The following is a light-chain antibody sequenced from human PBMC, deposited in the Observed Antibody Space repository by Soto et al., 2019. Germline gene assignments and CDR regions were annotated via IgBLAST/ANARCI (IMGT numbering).Light chain of an antibody. CDR2: DAS. CDR3: QQYGNSPIT. CDR1: QNVANY. V-gene: IGKV3-20*01. Sequence: EIVLTQAPSTLSLSPAERATLSCRASQNVANYLDWYQQKPGQAPRLLIYDASRRPTGIPDRFSGSGSGTDFTLTISRLEPEDFAVYYCQQYGNSPITFGQGTKVDIK. J-gene: IGKJ1*01.